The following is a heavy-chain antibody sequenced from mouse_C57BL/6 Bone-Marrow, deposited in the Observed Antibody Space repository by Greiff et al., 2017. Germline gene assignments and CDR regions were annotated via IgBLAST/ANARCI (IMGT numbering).Heavy chain of an antibody. J-gene: IGHJ3*01. D-gene: IGHD2-1*01. CDR2: ISSGSSTI. CDR1: GFTFSDYG. Sequence: DVKLVESGGGLVKPGGSLKLSCAASGFTFSDYGMHWVRQAPEKGLEWVAYISSGSSTIYYADTVKGRFTISRDNAKNTLFLQMTSLRSEDTAMYYCANYGNYNAYWGQGTLVTVSA. CDR3: ANYGNYNAY. V-gene: IGHV5-17*01.